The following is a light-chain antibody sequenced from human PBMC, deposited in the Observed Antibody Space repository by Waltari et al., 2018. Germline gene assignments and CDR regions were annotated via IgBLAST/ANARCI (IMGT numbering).Light chain of an antibody. CDR2: GNS. CDR3: QSYDSSLSGVV. Sequence: QSVLTQPTSVSGAPGQRVTIPCTGSSSNIGAGYDVRWYQQLPRTAPKLLIYGNSNRPSGVPDRFSGSKSGTSASLAITGLQAEDEADYYCQSYDSSLSGVVFGGGTTLTVL. J-gene: IGLJ2*01. CDR1: SSNIGAGYD. V-gene: IGLV1-40*01.